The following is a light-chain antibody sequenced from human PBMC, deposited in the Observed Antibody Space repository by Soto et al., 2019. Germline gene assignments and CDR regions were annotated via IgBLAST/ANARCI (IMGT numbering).Light chain of an antibody. CDR3: QQYGSSPRVT. Sequence: EIVLTQSPGTLSLSLGERATLSCRASQSVSSSYLAWYQQKPGQAPRLLIYGASSRATGIPDRFSGSGSGTDFTLTISRLEPEDFAVYYCQQYGSSPRVTFGQGTRLEIK. CDR2: GAS. CDR1: QSVSSSY. J-gene: IGKJ5*01. V-gene: IGKV3-20*01.